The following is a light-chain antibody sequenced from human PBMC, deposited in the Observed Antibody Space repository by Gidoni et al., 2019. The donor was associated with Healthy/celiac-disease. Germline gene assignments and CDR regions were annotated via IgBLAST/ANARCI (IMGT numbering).Light chain of an antibody. J-gene: IGLJ1*01. V-gene: IGLV4-60*03. CDR1: SGHSSYI. Sequence: QPVLTQSSSASASLGSSVKLTCTLSSGHSSYIIAWHQQQPGKAPRYLMKLEGSGSYNKGSGVPDRFSGSSSGADRYLTISNLQSEDEADYYCETWDSNTPHYVFGTGTKVTVL. CDR2: LEGSGSY. CDR3: ETWDSNTPHYV.